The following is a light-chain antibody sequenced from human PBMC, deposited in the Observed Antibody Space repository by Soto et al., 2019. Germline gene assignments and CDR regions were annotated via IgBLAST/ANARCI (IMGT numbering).Light chain of an antibody. V-gene: IGKV1-27*01. Sequence: DIQMTQSPSSLSAFVGDRVTITCRASQGISNYLAWYQQKPGRVPQLLIYAASTLQSGVPSRFSGSGSGTDFTLTISSLQPEDVATYSCQRFNSDPPTFGQGTKVAIK. J-gene: IGKJ1*01. CDR1: QGISNY. CDR3: QRFNSDPPT. CDR2: AAS.